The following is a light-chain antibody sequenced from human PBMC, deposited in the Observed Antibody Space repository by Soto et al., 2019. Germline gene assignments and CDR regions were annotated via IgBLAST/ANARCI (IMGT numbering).Light chain of an antibody. CDR2: EVS. J-gene: IGLJ1*01. CDR1: SSDVGDYNF. V-gene: IGLV2-14*01. CDR3: NSYTSSNTLYV. Sequence: QSVLTQPASVPGSPGQSITISCTGTSSDVGDYNFVSWYQQHPGKAPKLMIYEVSHRPSGVSNRFSGSKSGNTASLTISGLQADDEADYYCNSYTSSNTLYVFGTGTKVTVL.